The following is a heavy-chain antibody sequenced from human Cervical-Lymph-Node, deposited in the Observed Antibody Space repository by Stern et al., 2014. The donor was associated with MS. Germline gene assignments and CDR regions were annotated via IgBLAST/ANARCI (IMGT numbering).Heavy chain of an antibody. V-gene: IGHV3-30*01. CDR1: GFAFSTYA. Sequence: VQLLESGGGVVQPGRSLRLSCAASGFAFSTYAMHWVRPAPGKGLDWGAVISYDGSNKYYPDSVKGRFTISRDNSKSTLYLQLNSLRAEDTAMYYCARGHYYASGDELAIPNMDVWGQGTTVTVSS. J-gene: IGHJ6*02. D-gene: IGHD3-10*01. CDR3: ARGHYYASGDELAIPNMDV. CDR2: ISYDGSNK.